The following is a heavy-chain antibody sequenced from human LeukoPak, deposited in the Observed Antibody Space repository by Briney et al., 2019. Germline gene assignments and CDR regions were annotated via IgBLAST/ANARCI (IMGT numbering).Heavy chain of an antibody. V-gene: IGHV4-34*01. CDR2: ISHSGNT. D-gene: IGHD6-13*01. CDR3: ARYSSTWYGFDY. J-gene: IGHJ4*02. Sequence: SETLSLTCAVYGGSFSGYYWSWIRQPPGKGLEWIGEISHSGNTNYNPSLKSRVTISVDKSKNQFSLRLNSVTAADTAVYYCARYSSTWYGFDYWGQGTPVTVSS. CDR1: GGSFSGYY.